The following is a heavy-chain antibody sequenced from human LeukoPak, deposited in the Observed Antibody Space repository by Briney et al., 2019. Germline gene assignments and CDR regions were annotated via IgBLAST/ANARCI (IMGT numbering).Heavy chain of an antibody. CDR2: ISYDGSNK. CDR3: ARDRQGGNWGDFDF. CDR1: GFTFSSYA. V-gene: IGHV3-30-3*01. J-gene: IGHJ4*02. D-gene: IGHD3-16*01. Sequence: GRSLRLSCAASGFTFSSYAMHWVRQAPGKGLEWVALISYDGSNKYYADSVKGRFTISRDNSRNTLYLQMNSLRAEDTAVYYCARDRQGGNWGDFDFWGQGTLVTVSS.